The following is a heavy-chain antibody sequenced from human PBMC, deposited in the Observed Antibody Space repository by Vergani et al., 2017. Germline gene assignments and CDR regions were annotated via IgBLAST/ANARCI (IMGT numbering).Heavy chain of an antibody. Sequence: QVQLVESGGGLVKPGGSLGLSCAGSGFTFSDYYMTWNRQAPGKGLEWVSYISLSGSTIYYAASVKGRFTLSRDNAKNSLYLQMNSLRDEDTAVYYCARGYRYDSSGVEGPIDYWGQGTLVTVSS. CDR3: ARGYRYDSSGVEGPIDY. V-gene: IGHV3-11*01. CDR2: ISLSGSTI. D-gene: IGHD3-22*01. CDR1: GFTFSDYY. J-gene: IGHJ4*02.